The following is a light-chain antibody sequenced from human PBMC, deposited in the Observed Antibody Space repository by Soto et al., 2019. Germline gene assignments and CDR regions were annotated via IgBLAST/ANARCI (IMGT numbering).Light chain of an antibody. V-gene: IGLV1-40*01. CDR1: SSDIGGGYD. CDR2: GDT. Sequence: QSVLTQPPSVSGAPGQRVTISCTGSSSDIGGGYDVHWYQHLPGSVPKLLIYGDTNRPSGVPDRFSGSKSGTSASLAITGLQAEDEADYYCQSYDSSRSGHVVFGGGTKVTVL. J-gene: IGLJ2*01. CDR3: QSYDSSRSGHVV.